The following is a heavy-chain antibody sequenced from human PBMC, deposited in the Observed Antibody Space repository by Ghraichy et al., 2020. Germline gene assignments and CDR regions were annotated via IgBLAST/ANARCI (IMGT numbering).Heavy chain of an antibody. Sequence: GGSLRLSCVASGLNFNDHGIHWVRQAPGKGLEWVAVISYDGSNKYYADSVKGRFTISRDNSKNTVYLHMNSLRGEDTAVYHFAKVRIRFLEWLGGMDVWGKGTTVAVSS. CDR3: AKVRIRFLEWLGGMDV. CDR2: ISYDGSNK. CDR1: GLNFNDHG. J-gene: IGHJ6*04. D-gene: IGHD3-3*01. V-gene: IGHV3-30*18.